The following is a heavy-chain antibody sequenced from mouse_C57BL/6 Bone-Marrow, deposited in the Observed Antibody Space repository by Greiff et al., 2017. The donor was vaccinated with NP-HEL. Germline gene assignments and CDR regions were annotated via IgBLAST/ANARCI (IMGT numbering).Heavy chain of an antibody. Sequence: DVKLVESGGGLVKPGGSLKLSCAASGFTFSDYGMHWVRQAPEKGLEWVAYISSGSSTIYYADTVKGRFTISRDNAKNTLFLQMTSLRSEDTAMYYCASGWLLFDYWGQGTTLTVSS. D-gene: IGHD2-3*01. V-gene: IGHV5-17*01. CDR1: GFTFSDYG. CDR2: ISSGSSTI. CDR3: ASGWLLFDY. J-gene: IGHJ2*01.